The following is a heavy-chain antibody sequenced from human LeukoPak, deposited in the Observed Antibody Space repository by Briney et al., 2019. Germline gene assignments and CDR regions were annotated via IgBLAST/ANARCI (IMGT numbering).Heavy chain of an antibody. Sequence: GGSLTLSCAASGFTFSDYDMHWLRQATGKGLEWVSAIGTAGDTYYTGSVKGRFTISRENAKNSLYLQMNRLRAGDTAVYYCARVAKERVGGVYYFDYWGQGTLVTVSS. D-gene: IGHD1-1*01. CDR1: GFTFSDYD. V-gene: IGHV3-13*01. CDR2: IGTAGDT. J-gene: IGHJ4*02. CDR3: ARVAKERVGGVYYFDY.